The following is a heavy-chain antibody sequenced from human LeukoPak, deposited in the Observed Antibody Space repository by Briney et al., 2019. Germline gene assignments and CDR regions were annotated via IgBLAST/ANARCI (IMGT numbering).Heavy chain of an antibody. CDR3: ARVREITHFDY. V-gene: IGHV4-59*01. CDR2: IYYSGST. CDR1: GGSISSYY. J-gene: IGHJ4*02. D-gene: IGHD5-24*01. Sequence: SETLSLTCTVSGGSISSYYWSWIRQPPGKGLEWIGYIYYSGSTNYNPSLKSRVTISVDTSKNQFSLKLSSVTAADTAVYYCARVREITHFDYWGQGTLVTVSS.